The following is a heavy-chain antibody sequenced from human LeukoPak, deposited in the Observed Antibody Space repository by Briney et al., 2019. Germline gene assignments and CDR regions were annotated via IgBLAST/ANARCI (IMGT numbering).Heavy chain of an antibody. J-gene: IGHJ4*02. CDR2: IYTGGST. CDR3: ARDKRGGSPYYFDS. V-gene: IGHV4-61*02. D-gene: IGHD2-15*01. CDR1: GGSISSSSYY. Sequence: SETLSLTCTVSGGSISSSSYYWSWIRQAAGKGVEWIGRIYTGGSTNYNPSLKSRVTISVDTSKNQFSLKLSSVTAADTAVYYCARDKRGGSPYYFDSWGQGILVTVSS.